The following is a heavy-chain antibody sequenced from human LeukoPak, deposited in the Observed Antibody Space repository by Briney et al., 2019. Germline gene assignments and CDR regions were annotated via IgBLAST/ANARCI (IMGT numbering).Heavy chain of an antibody. V-gene: IGHV1-18*01. CDR3: ARDRYQGYYFDY. CDR2: ISPYNGNT. CDR1: GGTFRSYG. D-gene: IGHD2-2*01. J-gene: IGHJ4*02. Sequence: ASVKVSCKASGGTFRSYGINWVRQAPGQGLEWMGWISPYNGNTIYAQNLQGRVTMTTDTSTSTAYMELMSLRSDDTAVYYCARDRYQGYYFDYWGQGTLVTVSS.